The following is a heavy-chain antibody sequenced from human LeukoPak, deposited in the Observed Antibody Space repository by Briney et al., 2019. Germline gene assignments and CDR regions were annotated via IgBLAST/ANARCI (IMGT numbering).Heavy chain of an antibody. D-gene: IGHD2-15*01. CDR3: ARYCSGGSCYD. CDR2: IYSGGST. J-gene: IGHJ4*02. V-gene: IGHV3-66*01. CDR1: GFTVSTNF. Sequence: GGSLRLSCAASGFTVSTNFLTWVRQAPEKGLEWVSFIYSGGSTYYADSVKGRFTISRDNSKNTLYLQMNSLRAGDTAVYYCARYCSGGSCYDWGQGTLVTVSS.